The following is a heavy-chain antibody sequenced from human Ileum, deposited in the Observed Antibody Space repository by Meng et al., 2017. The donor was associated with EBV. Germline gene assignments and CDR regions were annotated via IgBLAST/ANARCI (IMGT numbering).Heavy chain of an antibody. J-gene: IGHJ5*02. CDR1: GDSISNTDW. CDR3: ARNGYYAIDL. V-gene: IGHV4-4*02. CDR2: FHHSGST. D-gene: IGHD2-8*01. Sequence: QVQLQESGPGLVKPSETLSLTCAFPGDSISNTDWWSWVRQPPGKGLEWMGEFHHSGSTNYSPSLKSRVTISVDMSKNQFSVQLSSVTAADTAMYYCARNGYYAIDLWGQGTLGTVSS.